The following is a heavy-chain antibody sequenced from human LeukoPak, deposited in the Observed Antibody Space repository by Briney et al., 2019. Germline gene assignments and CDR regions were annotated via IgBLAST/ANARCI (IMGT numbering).Heavy chain of an antibody. Sequence: GRSLRLSCAASGFTFSSYGMHWVRQAPGKGLGWVAVISYDGSNKYYADSVKGRFTISRDNSKNTLYLQMNSLRAEDTAVYYCAKSTASGYSNDYWGQGTLVTVSS. J-gene: IGHJ4*02. V-gene: IGHV3-30*18. D-gene: IGHD3-22*01. CDR1: GFTFSSYG. CDR3: AKSTASGYSNDY. CDR2: ISYDGSNK.